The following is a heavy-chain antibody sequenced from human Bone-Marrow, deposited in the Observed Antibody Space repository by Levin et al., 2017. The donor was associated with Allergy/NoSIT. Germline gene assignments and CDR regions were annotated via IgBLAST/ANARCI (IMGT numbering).Heavy chain of an antibody. CDR2: IYSGGST. CDR3: ARSRALDYYDSSGNFRDGIFDY. CDR1: GFTVSSNY. J-gene: IGHJ4*02. D-gene: IGHD3-22*01. Sequence: GGSLRLSCAASGFTVSSNYMSWVRQAPGKGLEWVSFIYSGGSTYYADSVKGRFTISRDTSKNTLYLQMNSLRAEDTAVYYCARSRALDYYDSSGNFRDGIFDYWGQGTLVTVSS. V-gene: IGHV3-53*01.